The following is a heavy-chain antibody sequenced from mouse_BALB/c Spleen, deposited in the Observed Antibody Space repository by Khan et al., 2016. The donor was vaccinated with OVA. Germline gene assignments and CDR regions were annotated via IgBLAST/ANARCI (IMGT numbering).Heavy chain of an antibody. J-gene: IGHJ3*01. CDR2: IDPFSGGT. CDR1: GYSFTSYY. CDR3: TRHGYVAWFTY. V-gene: IGHV1S135*01. D-gene: IGHD2-2*01. Sequence: VQLQQSGPALMKPGASVKISCKASGYSFTSYYIHWVMQSHGKSLEWIGYIDPFSGGTTYNQNFKGKATLTVDKSSSTAYIHLSNLPAEDSAVYYCTRHGYVAWFTYWGQGTLVTVSA.